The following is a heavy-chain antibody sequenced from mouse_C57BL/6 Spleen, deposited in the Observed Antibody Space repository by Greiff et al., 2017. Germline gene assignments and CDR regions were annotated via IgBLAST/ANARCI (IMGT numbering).Heavy chain of an antibody. J-gene: IGHJ4*01. D-gene: IGHD1-1*01. V-gene: IGHV1-82*01. CDR2: IYPGDGDT. Sequence: VQLQQSGPELVKPGASVKISCKASGYAFSSSWMNWVKQRPGKGLEWIGRIYPGDGDTNYNGKFKGKATLTADKSSSTAYMQLSRLKSEDSAVCFCARRGSSRYAMDYWGQGTSVTVSS. CDR3: ARRGSSRYAMDY. CDR1: GYAFSSSW.